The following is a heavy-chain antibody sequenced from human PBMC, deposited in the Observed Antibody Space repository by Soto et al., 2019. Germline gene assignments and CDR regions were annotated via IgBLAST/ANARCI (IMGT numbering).Heavy chain of an antibody. D-gene: IGHD6-6*01. J-gene: IGHJ3*02. CDR2: ISDDGSNK. V-gene: IGHV3-30*18. CDR3: AKDLPRTSIAADSYAFDI. Sequence: GGSLRLSCAASGFTFSSYAMSWVRQAPGKGLEWVAVISDDGSNKYYADSVKGRFTISRDNSKNTLYLQMNSLRAEDTAVYYCAKDLPRTSIAADSYAFDIWGQGTMVTVSS. CDR1: GFTFSSYA.